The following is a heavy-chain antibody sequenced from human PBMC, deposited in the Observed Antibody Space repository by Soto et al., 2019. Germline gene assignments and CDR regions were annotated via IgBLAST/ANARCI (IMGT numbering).Heavy chain of an antibody. CDR2: IDPSDSQT. CDR3: ARQIYDSYPGPIFQYYFDS. CDR1: GYSFAGYW. V-gene: IGHV5-10-1*01. J-gene: IGHJ4*02. D-gene: IGHD3-9*01. Sequence: PGESLKISCKGSGYSFAGYWITWVRQKPGKGLEWMGRIDPSDSQTYYSPSFRGHVTISVTKSITTVFLQWSSLRASDTAMYYCARQIYDSYPGPIFQYYFDSWGQGPPVTVPS.